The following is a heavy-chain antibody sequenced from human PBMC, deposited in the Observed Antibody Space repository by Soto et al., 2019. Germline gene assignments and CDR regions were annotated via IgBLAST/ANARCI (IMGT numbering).Heavy chain of an antibody. D-gene: IGHD3-3*01. Sequence: GGSLRLSCAASGFTFSDYYMSWIRQAPGKGLEWVSYISSSSSYTNYADSVKGRFTISRDNAKNSLYLQMNSLRAEDTAVCYCARAVHGGDFWSGHIPYYYGMDVWGQGTTVTVSS. CDR2: ISSSSSYT. J-gene: IGHJ6*02. CDR3: ARAVHGGDFWSGHIPYYYGMDV. V-gene: IGHV3-11*06. CDR1: GFTFSDYY.